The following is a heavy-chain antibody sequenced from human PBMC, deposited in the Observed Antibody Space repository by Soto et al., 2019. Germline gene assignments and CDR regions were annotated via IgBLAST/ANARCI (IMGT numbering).Heavy chain of an antibody. CDR2: IWYDGSNK. V-gene: IGHV3-33*01. CDR1: GFTFSNYG. Sequence: GGSLRLSCAASGFTFSNYGMHWVRQAPGKGLEWVAVIWYDGSNKYYVDSVKGRFTISRDNSKNTLYVQMNSLRAEDTALYYCARSPQPTRGIHWYFDLWGRGILVTVSS. J-gene: IGHJ2*01. D-gene: IGHD1-26*01. CDR3: ARSPQPTRGIHWYFDL.